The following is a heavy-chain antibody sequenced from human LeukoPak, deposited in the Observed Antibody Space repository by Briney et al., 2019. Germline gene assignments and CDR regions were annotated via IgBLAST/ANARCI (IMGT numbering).Heavy chain of an antibody. J-gene: IGHJ4*02. CDR2: ISSSASII. Sequence: GGSLRLSCAASGFTFSDYEMNWVRQAPGKGLEWVSYISSSASIIYYSDSVKGRFTISRDNAKNSLYLQMNSLRAEDTAVYYCARDGSARVPEMSAPDYWGQGTLVTVSS. CDR3: ARDGSARVPEMSAPDY. CDR1: GFTFSDYE. V-gene: IGHV3-48*03. D-gene: IGHD3-10*01.